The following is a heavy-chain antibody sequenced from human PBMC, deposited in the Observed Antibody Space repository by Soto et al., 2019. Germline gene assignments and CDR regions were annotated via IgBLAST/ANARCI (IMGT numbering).Heavy chain of an antibody. CDR3: AHHVRPGSSGYYPDWFFDL. D-gene: IGHD3-22*01. Sequence: VQLVQSGAEVKKPGSSVKVSCKASGGTFSSYAISWVRQAPGQGLEWMGGIIPIFGTANYAQKFQGRVTITADESTSTAYMELSSLRSEDTAVYYCAHHVRPGSSGYYPDWFFDLWGRGTLVTVSS. CDR1: GGTFSSYA. V-gene: IGHV1-69*12. CDR2: IIPIFGTA. J-gene: IGHJ2*01.